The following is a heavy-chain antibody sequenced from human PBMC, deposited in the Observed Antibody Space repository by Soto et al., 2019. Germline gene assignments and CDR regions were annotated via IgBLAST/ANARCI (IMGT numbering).Heavy chain of an antibody. Sequence: QVQLQESGPGLVKPSETLSLTCTVSGGSISSYYWSWIRQPPGKGLEWIGYIYYSGSTNYNPSLKSRVTISVDTSKNQFSLKLSSVTAADTAVYYCARGGITIFGVVLTAAFDIWGQGTMVTVSS. CDR2: IYYSGST. CDR3: ARGGITIFGVVLTAAFDI. J-gene: IGHJ3*02. D-gene: IGHD3-3*01. CDR1: GGSISSYY. V-gene: IGHV4-59*01.